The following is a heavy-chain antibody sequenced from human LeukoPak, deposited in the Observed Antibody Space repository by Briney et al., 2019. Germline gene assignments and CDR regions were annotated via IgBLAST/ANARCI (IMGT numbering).Heavy chain of an antibody. Sequence: GGSLRLSCAASEFIFSNVWMSWVRQAPGKGLEWVANIKQDGSERNYVDSVKGRFAISRDNAKNSLYLQMNSLRAEDTAVYYCARDHYGSGNYYSFFDYWGQGTLVTVSS. CDR3: ARDHYGSGNYYSFFDY. V-gene: IGHV3-7*01. D-gene: IGHD3-10*01. CDR1: EFIFSNVW. CDR2: IKQDGSER. J-gene: IGHJ4*02.